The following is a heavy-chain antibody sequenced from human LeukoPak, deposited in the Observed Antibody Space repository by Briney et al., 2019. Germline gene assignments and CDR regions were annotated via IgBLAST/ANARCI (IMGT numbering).Heavy chain of an antibody. CDR2: IYPGDSDT. CDR3: ARGSSIAAAGELNWFDP. V-gene: IGHV5-51*01. J-gene: IGHJ5*02. D-gene: IGHD6-13*01. Sequence: GESLKISCKGSGYSFTSYWTGWVRQMPGKGLEWMGIIYPGDSDTRYSPSFQGQVTISADKSISTAYLQWSSLKASDTAMYYCARGSSIAAAGELNWFDPWGQGTLVTVSS. CDR1: GYSFTSYW.